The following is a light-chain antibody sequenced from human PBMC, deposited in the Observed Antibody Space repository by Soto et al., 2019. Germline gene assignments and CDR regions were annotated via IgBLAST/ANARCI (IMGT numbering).Light chain of an antibody. CDR1: QSVTNNY. V-gene: IGKV3-20*01. CDR3: QQYGRSPWT. Sequence: EIVWTQSPGTLSFSPGERATLSCRASQSVTNNYLAWYQQKPSQAPRLLIFGASSRAAGIPDRFSGSGSGTDFTLAIGRLEPEDFAVYYCQQYGRSPWTFGQGTRVDIK. J-gene: IGKJ1*01. CDR2: GAS.